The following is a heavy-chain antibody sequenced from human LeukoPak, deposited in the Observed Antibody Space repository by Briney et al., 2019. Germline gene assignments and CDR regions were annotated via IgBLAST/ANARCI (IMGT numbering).Heavy chain of an antibody. Sequence: GGSLRLSCAASGFSFSSYAMSWVRQAPGKGLEWVSAISGSGGSIYYADSVKGRFTISRGNSKSTLYLQMNSLRAEDTAVYYCARRSSSYWFDPWGQGTLVTVSS. V-gene: IGHV3-23*01. J-gene: IGHJ5*02. CDR2: ISGSGGSI. CDR1: GFSFSSYA. D-gene: IGHD6-13*01. CDR3: ARRSSSYWFDP.